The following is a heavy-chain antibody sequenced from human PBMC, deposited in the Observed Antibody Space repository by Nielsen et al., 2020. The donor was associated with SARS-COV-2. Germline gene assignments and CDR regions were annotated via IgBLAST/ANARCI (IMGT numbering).Heavy chain of an antibody. CDR1: GFTFNIYT. Sequence: GESLKISCAASGFTFNIYTMAWVRRAPGKGLQWVTGVSSSGGSTYYTDSVKGRFSISRDNSKNTLFLLMHSLRVEDTAVYYCARDGVVRGDALDLWGQETMVTVSS. CDR2: VSSSGGST. J-gene: IGHJ3*01. CDR3: ARDGVVRGDALDL. D-gene: IGHD3-10*01. V-gene: IGHV3-23*01.